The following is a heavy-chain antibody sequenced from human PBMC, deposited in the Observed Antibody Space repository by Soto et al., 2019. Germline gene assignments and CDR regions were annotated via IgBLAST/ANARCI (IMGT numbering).Heavy chain of an antibody. Sequence: PGGSLRLSCVASGFTFTTYWMTWVRQAPGKGLEWVANINVDGSETSYVGSVRGRFTISRDNSKNRLYLQMNSLRAEDTAVYYCASDLVGASDSYGLDVWGQGTPVTVSS. CDR2: INVDGSET. J-gene: IGHJ6*02. CDR3: ASDLVGASDSYGLDV. D-gene: IGHD1-26*01. CDR1: GFTFTTYW. V-gene: IGHV3-7*01.